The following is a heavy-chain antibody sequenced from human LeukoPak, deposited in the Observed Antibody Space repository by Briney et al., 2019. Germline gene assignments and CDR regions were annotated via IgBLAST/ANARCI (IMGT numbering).Heavy chain of an antibody. CDR2: IYYSGTT. J-gene: IGHJ5*02. Sequence: SETLSLTCTVSGGSITSNTNYWGWIRQPPGKGLEWIGNIYYSGTTYYNPSLKSRVTISVDTSKNQFSLKLSSVTAADTAVYYCARVYSSGLNWFDPWGQGTLVTVSS. CDR1: GGSITSNTNY. V-gene: IGHV4-39*07. D-gene: IGHD6-19*01. CDR3: ARVYSSGLNWFDP.